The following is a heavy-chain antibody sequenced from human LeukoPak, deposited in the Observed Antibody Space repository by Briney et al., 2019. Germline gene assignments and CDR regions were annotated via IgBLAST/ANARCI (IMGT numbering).Heavy chain of an antibody. CDR1: GFTFSSHS. CDR3: ARDVYSSSWSDY. D-gene: IGHD6-13*01. V-gene: IGHV3-21*01. J-gene: IGHJ4*02. Sequence: GSLRPSCAASGFTFSSHSINWVRQAPGKGPEWVSSISSSSSYIYYAGSVKGRFTTSRDNAKNSLYLQMNSLRAEDTAVYYCARDVYSSSWSDYWGQGTLVTVSS. CDR2: ISSSSSYI.